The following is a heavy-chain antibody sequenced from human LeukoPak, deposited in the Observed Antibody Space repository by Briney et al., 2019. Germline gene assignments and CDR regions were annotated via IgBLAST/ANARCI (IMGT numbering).Heavy chain of an antibody. Sequence: SETLSLTCTVSGGSLSSYYWSWIRQPPGKGLEWIGYIYYSGSTNYNPSLKSRVTISEDTSKNQFSLKLNSVTAADTAMYYCARGRGSSSALDYWGQGTLVTVSS. J-gene: IGHJ4*02. CDR3: ARGRGSSSALDY. V-gene: IGHV4-59*01. CDR2: IYYSGST. CDR1: GGSLSSYY. D-gene: IGHD6-6*01.